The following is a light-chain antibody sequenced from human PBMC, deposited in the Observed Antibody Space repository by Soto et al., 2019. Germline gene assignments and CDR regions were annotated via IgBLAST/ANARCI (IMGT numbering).Light chain of an antibody. J-gene: IGLJ2*01. CDR1: SSNIGSKT. Sequence: QSVLTQPPSASGTPGQRVTISCSGSSSNIGSKTVNWYQQLPGTAPKLLIFSNNQPPSGVPDRFSGSKSGTSATLAISGLQSEEEADYYCAAWDDSLNGVVFGGGTKLTVL. CDR3: AAWDDSLNGVV. CDR2: SNN. V-gene: IGLV1-44*01.